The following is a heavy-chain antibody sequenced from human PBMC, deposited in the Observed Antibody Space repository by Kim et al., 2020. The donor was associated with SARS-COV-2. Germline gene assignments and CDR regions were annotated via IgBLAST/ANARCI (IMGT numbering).Heavy chain of an antibody. CDR2: INHSGST. D-gene: IGHD2-2*01. CDR3: ARRGYCSSTSCYAFPYYYGMDV. Sequence: SETLSLTCAVYGGSFSGYYWSWIRQPPGKGLEWIGEINHSGSTNYNPSLKSRVTISVDTSKNQFSLKLSSVTAADTAVYYCARRGYCSSTSCYAFPYYYGMDVWGQGTTVTVSS. CDR1: GGSFSGYY. V-gene: IGHV4-34*01. J-gene: IGHJ6*02.